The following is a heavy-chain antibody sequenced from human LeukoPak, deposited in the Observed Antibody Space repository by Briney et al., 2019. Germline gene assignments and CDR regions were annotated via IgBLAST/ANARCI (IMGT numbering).Heavy chain of an antibody. Sequence: GGSLRLSCSASGFTFSYYAMHWVRQAPGRGLEYVSCITIDGGGTYYADSVKGRFTISRDNSKNTLYLQMSRLTTEDTAVYSCLRTFGYCSSTTCYVFDYWGQGTLVTVSS. CDR3: LRTFGYCSSTTCYVFDY. CDR2: ITIDGGGT. V-gene: IGHV3-64*03. J-gene: IGHJ4*02. CDR1: GFTFSYYA. D-gene: IGHD2-2*01.